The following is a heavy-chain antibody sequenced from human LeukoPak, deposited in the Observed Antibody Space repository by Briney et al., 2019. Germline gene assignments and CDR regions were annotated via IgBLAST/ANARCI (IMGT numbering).Heavy chain of an antibody. V-gene: IGHV4-39*07. CDR3: ARGLVTVFANAFDI. CDR2: IYYSGST. J-gene: IGHJ3*02. Sequence: WVRQAPGKGLEWIGSIYYSGSTYYNPSLKSRVTISVDTSKNQFSLKLSSVTAADTAVYYCARGLVTVFANAFDIWGQGTMVTVSS. D-gene: IGHD2-21*02.